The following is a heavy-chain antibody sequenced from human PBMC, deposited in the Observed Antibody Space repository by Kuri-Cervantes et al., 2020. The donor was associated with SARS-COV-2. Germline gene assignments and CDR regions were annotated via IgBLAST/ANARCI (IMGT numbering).Heavy chain of an antibody. V-gene: IGHV3-21*01. CDR2: ISSSSSYI. D-gene: IGHD3-3*01. CDR3: ASRFCSGYYQPYYYYGMDV. J-gene: IGHJ6*02. Sequence: GGSLRLSCAASGFTFSSYSMNWVRQAPGKGLEWVSSISSSSSYIYYADSVKGRFTISRDNAKNSLYLEMNSLRAEDTAVYYCASRFCSGYYQPYYYYGMDVWGQGTTVTVSS. CDR1: GFTFSSYS.